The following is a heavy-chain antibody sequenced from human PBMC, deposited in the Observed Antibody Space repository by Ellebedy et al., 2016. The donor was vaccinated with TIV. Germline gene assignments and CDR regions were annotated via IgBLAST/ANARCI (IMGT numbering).Heavy chain of an antibody. CDR2: ISYGGETI. J-gene: IGHJ4*02. CDR3: ARDLDSNYDGFDY. V-gene: IGHV3-48*02. Sequence: GESLKISCVASGFTFKVFGMNWVRQTPGKGLEWVSYISYGGETIYYADSVEGRFSISRDNAKNSLYLQMTSLRDEDTAVYYCARDLDSNYDGFDYWGQGTLVTVSS. CDR1: GFTFKVFG. D-gene: IGHD4-11*01.